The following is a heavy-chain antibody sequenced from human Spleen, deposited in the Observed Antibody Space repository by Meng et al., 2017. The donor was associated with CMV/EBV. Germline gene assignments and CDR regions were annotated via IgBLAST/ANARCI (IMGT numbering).Heavy chain of an antibody. V-gene: IGHV1-18*01. D-gene: IGHD3-3*01. J-gene: IGHJ4*02. CDR2: INTYNGDT. CDR1: GYTFSSYG. CDR3: ARSITNFQIDY. Sequence: ASVKVSCKASGYTFSSYGITWVRQAPGQGLEWMGWINTYNGDTNYAQKLQGRVTMTTDRSTRTAYMELRSLRSDDTAIYYCARSITNFQIDYWGQGTLVTVSS.